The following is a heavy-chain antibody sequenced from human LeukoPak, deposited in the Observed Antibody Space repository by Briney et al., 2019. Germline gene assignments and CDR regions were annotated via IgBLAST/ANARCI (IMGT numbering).Heavy chain of an antibody. CDR3: VRDGYYGSGSPGWFGP. J-gene: IGHJ5*02. D-gene: IGHD3-10*01. Sequence: SETLSLTCTVSGYSISSAFYWGWIRVPPGKGLEWIGSIFHRGTTYYNSSLKSRVNMSIDTSKNQFSLNLNSLTAEDTAMYYCVRDGYYGSGSPGWFGPWGTGTLVTVSS. V-gene: IGHV4-38-2*02. CDR2: IFHRGTT. CDR1: GYSISSAFY.